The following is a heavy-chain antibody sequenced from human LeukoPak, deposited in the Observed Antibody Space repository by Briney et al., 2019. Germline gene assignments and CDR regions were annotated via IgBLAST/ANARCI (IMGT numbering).Heavy chain of an antibody. CDR1: GGTFSSYA. CDR3: ARDFDFWSGYRS. CDR2: IIPIFGTA. Sequence: SVKVSCKASGGTFSSYAISWVRQAPGQGLEWMGGIIPIFGTANYAQKFQGRVTITTDESTSTAYMELSSLRSEDTAVYYCARDFDFWSGYRSWGQGTLVTVST. D-gene: IGHD3-3*01. J-gene: IGHJ5*02. V-gene: IGHV1-69*05.